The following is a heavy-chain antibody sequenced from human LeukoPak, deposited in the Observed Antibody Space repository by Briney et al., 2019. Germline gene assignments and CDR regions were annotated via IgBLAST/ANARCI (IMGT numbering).Heavy chain of an antibody. CDR2: IYHSGSRYESGSP. D-gene: IGHD6-6*01. CDR3: ARNYSRSPGGLKYFDY. Sequence: SETLSFTCAVSGSSISGGYYWAWIRQPPGKGLEWIGSIYHSGSRYESGSPYYNPSLKSRATISADTSKNQFSLKLKFVAAADTAVYYCARNYSRSPGGLKYFDYWGQGSLVTVSS. CDR1: GSSISGGYY. J-gene: IGHJ4*02. V-gene: IGHV4-38-2*01.